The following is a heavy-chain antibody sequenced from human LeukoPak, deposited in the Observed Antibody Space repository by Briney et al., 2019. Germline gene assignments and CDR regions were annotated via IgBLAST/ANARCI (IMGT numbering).Heavy chain of an antibody. CDR3: ARGGGPPYYCSSTSCSPRLHYFDY. CDR2: INPNSGGT. V-gene: IGHV1-2*02. CDR1: GYTFTGYY. D-gene: IGHD2-2*01. J-gene: IGHJ4*02. Sequence: ASVTVSCKASGYTFTGYYMHWVRQAPGQGLEWMGWINPNSGGTNYAQKFQGRVTMTRDTSISTAYMELSRLRSDDTAVYYCARGGGPPYYCSSTSCSPRLHYFDYWGQGTLVTVSS.